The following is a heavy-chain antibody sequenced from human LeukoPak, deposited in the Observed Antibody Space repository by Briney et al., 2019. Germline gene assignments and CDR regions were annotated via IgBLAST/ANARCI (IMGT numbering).Heavy chain of an antibody. CDR1: GYNFTNYW. J-gene: IGHJ4*02. CDR2: IDPSDSYT. Sequence: GESLKISCKGSGYNFTNYWISWVRQMPGKGLEWMGRIDPSDSYTNYSPSFQGHVTISTDKSIGTAYLQWNSLKASDTAMYYCARHGRYTAIEYFDYWGQGTLVTVSS. CDR3: ARHGRYTAIEYFDY. D-gene: IGHD5-18*01. V-gene: IGHV5-10-1*01.